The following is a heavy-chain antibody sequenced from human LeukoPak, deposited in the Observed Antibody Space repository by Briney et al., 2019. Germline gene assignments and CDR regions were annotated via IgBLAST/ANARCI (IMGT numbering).Heavy chain of an antibody. Sequence: SKTLSLTCIVHGESPTSDYWSCSCDPPGEGRGWMGKAHHSGMTNYKPSLRSRATISLDTSKNQFSLNLASVTAADTPVYYCARGLSLGWVDYWGQGTLVTVSS. V-gene: IGHV4-34*01. D-gene: IGHD6-19*01. CDR3: ARGLSLGWVDY. J-gene: IGHJ4*02. CDR1: GESPTSDY. CDR2: AHHSGMT.